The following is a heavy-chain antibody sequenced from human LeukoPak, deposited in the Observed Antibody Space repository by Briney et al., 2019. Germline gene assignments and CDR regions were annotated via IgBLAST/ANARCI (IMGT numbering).Heavy chain of an antibody. Sequence: QTGRSLRLSCAASGFTFSNYGMHWVRQAPGKGLEWVAVIWYDGSNKYYADSVKGRFTIPRDNSKNTLYLQMNSLRAEDTAVYYCVRVAVAGNLNNWFDPWGQGTLVTVSS. D-gene: IGHD6-19*01. CDR2: IWYDGSNK. CDR3: VRVAVAGNLNNWFDP. CDR1: GFTFSNYG. J-gene: IGHJ5*02. V-gene: IGHV3-33*01.